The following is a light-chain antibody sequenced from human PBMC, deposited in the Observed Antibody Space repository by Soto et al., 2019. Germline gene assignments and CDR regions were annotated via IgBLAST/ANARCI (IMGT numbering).Light chain of an antibody. V-gene: IGKV1-9*01. CDR1: PDISGY. J-gene: IGKJ1*01. CDR3: QQRDSYPWT. CDR2: AAS. Sequence: DIQLTQSPSFLSASVGDRVTITCRASPDISGYLAWFQQRPGKAPKLLISAASTLQSGVPSRFSGSGSGTEFALTLSSLQPEDFATYYCQQRDSYPWTFGQGTKVDIK.